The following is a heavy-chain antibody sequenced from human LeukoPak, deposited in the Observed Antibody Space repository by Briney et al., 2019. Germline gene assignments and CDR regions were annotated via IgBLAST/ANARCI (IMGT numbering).Heavy chain of an antibody. CDR3: ATYRRPFSDWGSYYFDY. V-gene: IGHV3-74*01. D-gene: IGHD3-16*01. Sequence: GGSLRLSCAASGFTFSSYWMHWVRQAPGKGLVWVSRIKSDGSSTRYADSVKGRFIISRDNSKNTLYLQLNSLRAEDTALYYCATYRRPFSDWGSYYFDYWGQGTLVTVSS. CDR2: IKSDGSST. CDR1: GFTFSSYW. J-gene: IGHJ4*02.